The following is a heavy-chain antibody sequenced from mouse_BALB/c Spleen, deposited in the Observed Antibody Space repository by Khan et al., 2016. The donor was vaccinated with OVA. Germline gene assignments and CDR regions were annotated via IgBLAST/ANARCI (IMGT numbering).Heavy chain of an antibody. CDR2: ISTYYGDA. J-gene: IGHJ3*01. Sequence: QVQLKQSGAELVRPGVSVKISCKGSGYTFTDFTLHWVKQSHAMSLEWIGVISTYYGDATYNQRFKDKATMTVDKSSSTAYMELARLTSEDSAIYYCTRGGGGNRFAYWGQGTLGTVSA. CDR1: GYTFTDFT. V-gene: IGHV1S137*01. CDR3: TRGGGGNRFAY.